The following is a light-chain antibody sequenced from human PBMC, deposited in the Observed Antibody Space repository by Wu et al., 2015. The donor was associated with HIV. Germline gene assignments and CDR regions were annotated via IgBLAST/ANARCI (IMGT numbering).Light chain of an antibody. CDR2: GAS. CDR3: QQYNNWPPPLT. CDR1: QSISNN. Sequence: EIVMTQSPVTLSVSPGERATLSCRASQSISNNLAWYQQKPGQAPRLLIYGASTRATGVPARLSGSGSGTEFTLTISRVQSEDFAVYYCQQYNNWPPPLTFGPGTKVDIK. J-gene: IGKJ3*01. V-gene: IGKV3-15*01.